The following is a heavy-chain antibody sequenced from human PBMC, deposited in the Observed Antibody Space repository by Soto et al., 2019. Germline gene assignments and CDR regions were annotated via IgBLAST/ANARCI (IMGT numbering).Heavy chain of an antibody. V-gene: IGHV3-23*01. CDR1: GFTFSSYA. Sequence: PRLSCAASGFTFSSYAMSWVRQAPGKGLEWVSAISGSGGSTYYADSVKGRFTISRDNSKNTLYLQMNSLRAEDTAVYYCAKVMQAEMIVVVIKTQYYFDYWGQGTLVTVSS. D-gene: IGHD3-22*01. CDR2: ISGSGGST. J-gene: IGHJ4*02. CDR3: AKVMQAEMIVVVIKTQYYFDY.